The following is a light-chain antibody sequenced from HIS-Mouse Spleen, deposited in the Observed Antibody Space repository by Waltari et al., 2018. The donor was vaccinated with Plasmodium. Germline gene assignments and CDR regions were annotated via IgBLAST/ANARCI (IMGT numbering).Light chain of an antibody. CDR3: MHGPHWPRP. J-gene: IGKJ1*01. CDR2: KVS. Sequence: DVVMTQSPLSLPVTLGQPASISCRSSQSLVYSDGNTYLNWFQQRPGQSPRRLIYKVSNRDSGVPDRFSGRGSGTDFTLKSSRVEAEDVGVYYCMHGPHWPRPFGQGTKVEIK. V-gene: IGKV2-30*01. CDR1: QSLVYSDGNTY.